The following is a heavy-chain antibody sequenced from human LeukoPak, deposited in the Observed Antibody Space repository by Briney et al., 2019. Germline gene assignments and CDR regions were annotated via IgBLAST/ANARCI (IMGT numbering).Heavy chain of an antibody. CDR2: ISPDGKRK. Sequence: GGSLRLSCAASGGTLSAYWMHWVRQGPGKGLEWVSRISPDGKRKNYADAAKGRFGISRDNAKNTVYLQMNSLRAEDTAVYYCTPLGLMVRNWGQGTLVTVSS. V-gene: IGHV3-74*01. J-gene: IGHJ4*02. D-gene: IGHD2-8*01. CDR1: GGTLSAYW. CDR3: TPLGLMVRN.